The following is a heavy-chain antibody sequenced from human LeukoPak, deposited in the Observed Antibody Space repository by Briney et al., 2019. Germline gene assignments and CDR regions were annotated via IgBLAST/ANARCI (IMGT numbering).Heavy chain of an antibody. D-gene: IGHD6-13*01. CDR1: GFTFSDYY. CDR2: ISSSGSTI. J-gene: IGHJ5*02. CDR3: ARDKAAAGAYNWFDP. Sequence: GGSLRLSCAASGFTFSDYYMSWIRQAPGKGLEWVSYISSSGSTIYYADSVKGRFTISRDNAKNSLYLQMNSLRAEDTAVYYCARDKAAAGAYNWFDPWGQGTLVTVSS. V-gene: IGHV3-11*01.